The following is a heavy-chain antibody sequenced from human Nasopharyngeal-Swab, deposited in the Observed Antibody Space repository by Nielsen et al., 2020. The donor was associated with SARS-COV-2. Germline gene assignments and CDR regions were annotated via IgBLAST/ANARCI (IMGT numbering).Heavy chain of an antibody. D-gene: IGHD5-18*01. CDR2: IGTAGDT. V-gene: IGHV3-13*01. CDR1: GFTFSSYD. Sequence: GGSLRLSCAASGFTFSSYDMHWVRQATGKGLEWVSAIGTAGDTYYPGSVKGRFTISRENAKNSLCLQMNSLRAGDTAVYYCARSRTAMTSPYYYYGMDVWGQGTTVTVSS. J-gene: IGHJ6*02. CDR3: ARSRTAMTSPYYYYGMDV.